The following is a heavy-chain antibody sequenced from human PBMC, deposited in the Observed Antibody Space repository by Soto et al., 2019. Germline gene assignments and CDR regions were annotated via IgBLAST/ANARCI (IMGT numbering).Heavy chain of an antibody. Sequence: SETLSLTCTVSGGSISSSSYYWGWIRQPPGKGLEWIGSIYYSGSTYYNPSLKSRVTISVDTSKNQFSLKLSSVAAADTAVYYCARQWRYYDILTGSRYYYYGMDVWGQGTTVTVSS. CDR2: IYYSGST. J-gene: IGHJ6*02. CDR3: ARQWRYYDILTGSRYYYYGMDV. V-gene: IGHV4-39*01. D-gene: IGHD3-9*01. CDR1: GGSISSSSYY.